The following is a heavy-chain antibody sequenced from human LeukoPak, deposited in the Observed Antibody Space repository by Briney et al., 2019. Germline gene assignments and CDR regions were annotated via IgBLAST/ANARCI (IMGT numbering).Heavy chain of an antibody. CDR3: VRDVGAIVAWPGETMPDGDDALDI. CDR1: GFTFRNHW. J-gene: IGHJ3*02. D-gene: IGHD3-22*01. CDR2: IKEDGSDK. Sequence: GGSLRLSCVASGFTFRNHWMGWVRQAPGKGLEWVANIKEDGSDKNYVDSVKGRFSISRDNAKKSLYLQMDSLRAEDTAVYYCVRDVGAIVAWPGETMPDGDDALDIWGQGTMVTVSS. V-gene: IGHV3-7*01.